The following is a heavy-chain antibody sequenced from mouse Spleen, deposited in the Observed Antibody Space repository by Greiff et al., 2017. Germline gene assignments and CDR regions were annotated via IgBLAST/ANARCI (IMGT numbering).Heavy chain of an antibody. CDR2: IWRGGST. CDR1: GFSLTSYG. V-gene: IGHV2-5*01. CDR3: AKNLYYDYDARAMDY. Sequence: QVQLQQSGPGLVQPSQSLSITCTVSGFSLTSYGVHWVRQSPGKGLEWLGVIWRGGSTDYNAAFMSRLSITKDNSKSQVFFKMNSLQADDTAIYYCAKNLYYDYDARAMDYWGQGTSVTVSS. J-gene: IGHJ4*01. D-gene: IGHD2-4*01.